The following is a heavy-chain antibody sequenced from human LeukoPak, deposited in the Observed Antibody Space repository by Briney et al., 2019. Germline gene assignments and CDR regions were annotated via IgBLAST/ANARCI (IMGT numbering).Heavy chain of an antibody. CDR2: IYTSGST. CDR3: ARQGSLWSGYGY. V-gene: IGHV4-4*09. Sequence: PSETLSLTCTVSGGSISSYYWSWIRQPPGKGLEWIGYIYTSGSTNYNPSLKSRVTISVDTSKNQFSLKLSSVTAADTAVYYCARQGSLWSGYGYWGQGTLVTVSS. J-gene: IGHJ4*02. CDR1: GGSISSYY. D-gene: IGHD3-3*01.